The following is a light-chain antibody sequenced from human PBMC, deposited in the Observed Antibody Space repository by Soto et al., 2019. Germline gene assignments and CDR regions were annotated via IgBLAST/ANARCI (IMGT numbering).Light chain of an antibody. CDR2: VAS. J-gene: IGKJ5*01. CDR3: QQSYGLPIN. V-gene: IGKV1-39*01. Sequence: DIQMIPSPSSLSASVLYRVTITFRASQSISTFLNLYQQKPGKAPKLLIYVASSLQSGVPSRFSGSGSGTDFTLTISSLQPEDFATYYCQQSYGLPINFGQGTRLEIK. CDR1: QSISTF.